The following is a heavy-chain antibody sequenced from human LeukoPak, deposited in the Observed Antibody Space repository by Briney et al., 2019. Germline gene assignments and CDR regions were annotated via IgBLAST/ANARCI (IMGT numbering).Heavy chain of an antibody. CDR3: ARTSIAVAFGY. CDR1: GYTFTGYY. D-gene: IGHD6-19*01. Sequence: ASVKVSLKASGYTFTGYYMHWVRQAPGQGLEWMGWINPNSGGTNYAQKFQGRVTMTRDTSINTAYMELSSLRSDDTAVYYCARTSIAVAFGYWGQGTLVTVSS. CDR2: INPNSGGT. V-gene: IGHV1-2*02. J-gene: IGHJ4*02.